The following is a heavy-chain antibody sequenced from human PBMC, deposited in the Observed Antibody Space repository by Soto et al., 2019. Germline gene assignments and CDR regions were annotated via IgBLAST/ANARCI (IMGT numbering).Heavy chain of an antibody. CDR2: IIPILGIA. J-gene: IGHJ4*02. CDR3: EGHGPHGSGSYYLDY. CDR1: GGTFSSYT. Sequence: ASGKVSCKASGGTFSSYTISWVRQAPGQGLEWMGRIIPILGIANYAQKFQGRVTITADKSTSTAYMELSSLRSEDTAVYYCEGHGPHGSGSYYLDYWGQGTLVTVSS. V-gene: IGHV1-69*02. D-gene: IGHD3-10*01.